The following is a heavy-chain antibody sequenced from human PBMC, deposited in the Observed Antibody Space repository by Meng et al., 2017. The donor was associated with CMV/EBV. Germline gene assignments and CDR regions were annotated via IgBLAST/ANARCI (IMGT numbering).Heavy chain of an antibody. J-gene: IGHJ5*02. CDR2: IYNSGTT. D-gene: IGHD2-15*01. CDR3: ARDGREGGAATSGCAGFDN. CDR1: XGSISTVDYY. V-gene: IGHV4-30-4*08. Sequence: QVQLQESGPGLVKPSXXXXXXCXVSXGSISTVDYYWSWIRQPPGKGLEWIGYIYNSGTTYYNPSLKSRITISVDTSKNQVSLKLRSVTAADTAVYYCARDGREGGAATSGCAGFDNWGQGTLVTVSS.